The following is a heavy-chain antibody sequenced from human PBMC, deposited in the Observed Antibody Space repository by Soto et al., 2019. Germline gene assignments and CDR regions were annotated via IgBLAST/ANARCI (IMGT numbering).Heavy chain of an antibody. Sequence: GGSLRLSCAASGFTFSSYAMSWVRQAPGKGLEWVSAISGSGGSTYYADSVKGRFTISRDNSKNTLYLQMNSLRAEDTAVYYCAKVNGDYGTWVDAFDIWGQGTMVTVSS. D-gene: IGHD4-17*01. V-gene: IGHV3-23*01. CDR2: ISGSGGST. CDR3: AKVNGDYGTWVDAFDI. CDR1: GFTFSSYA. J-gene: IGHJ3*02.